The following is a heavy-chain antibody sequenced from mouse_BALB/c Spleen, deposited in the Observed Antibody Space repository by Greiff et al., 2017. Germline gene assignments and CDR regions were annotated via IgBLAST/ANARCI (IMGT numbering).Heavy chain of an antibody. Sequence: VQLQQSGAELVRPGASVTLSCKASGYTFTDYEMHWVKQTPVHGLEWIGAIDPETGGTAYNQKFKGKATLTADKSSSTAYMELRSLTSEDSAVYYCTRRGFTTVVPYAYWGQGTLVTVSA. CDR2: IDPETGGT. V-gene: IGHV1-15*01. CDR3: TRRGFTTVVPYAY. D-gene: IGHD1-1*01. J-gene: IGHJ3*01. CDR1: GYTFTDYE.